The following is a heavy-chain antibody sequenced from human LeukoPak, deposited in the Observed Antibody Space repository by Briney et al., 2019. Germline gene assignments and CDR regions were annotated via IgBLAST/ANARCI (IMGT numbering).Heavy chain of an antibody. J-gene: IGHJ6*02. CDR1: GFTFSSYA. CDR2: TSYDGGNK. V-gene: IGHV3-30*04. Sequence: GGSLRLSCAASGFTFSSYAIHWVRQAPGKGLEWVAVTSYDGGNKYYGDSVKGRFTISKDNSKSTLYLEVSSLRAEDTAVYYCARGGYFDILTGYYQTQYYYPMDVWGRGTTVTVSS. D-gene: IGHD3-9*01. CDR3: ARGGYFDILTGYYQTQYYYPMDV.